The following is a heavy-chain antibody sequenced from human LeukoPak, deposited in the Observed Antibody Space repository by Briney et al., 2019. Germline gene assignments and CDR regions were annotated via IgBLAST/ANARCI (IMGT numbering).Heavy chain of an antibody. CDR1: GGSISSSSYY. CDR2: IYTSGST. D-gene: IGHD3-10*01. CDR3: ARGSDNMDV. J-gene: IGHJ6*03. V-gene: IGHV4-61*02. Sequence: SETLSLTCSVSGGSISSSSYYWSWIRQPAGKGLEWIGRIYTSGSTNYNPSLKSRVTMSVDTSKNQFSLKLSSVTAADTAVYYCARGSDNMDVWGKGTTVTISS.